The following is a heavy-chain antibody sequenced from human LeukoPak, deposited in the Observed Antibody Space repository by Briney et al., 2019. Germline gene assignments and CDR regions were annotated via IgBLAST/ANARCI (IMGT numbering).Heavy chain of an antibody. CDR3: ARGAFNYDFWSGYPEGYYFDY. CDR2: IYPGDSDT. J-gene: IGHJ4*02. CDR1: GYSFTSYW. V-gene: IGHV5-51*01. D-gene: IGHD3-3*01. Sequence: GESLKISCKGSGYSFTSYWIGWVRQMPGKGLGWMGIIYPGDSDTRYSPSFQGQVTISADKSISTAYLQWSSLKASDTAMYYCARGAFNYDFWSGYPEGYYFDYWGQGTLVTVSS.